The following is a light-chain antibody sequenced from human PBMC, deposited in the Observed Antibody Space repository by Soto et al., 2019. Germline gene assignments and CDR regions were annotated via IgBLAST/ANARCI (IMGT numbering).Light chain of an antibody. V-gene: IGLV2-14*01. J-gene: IGLJ1*01. Sequence: LTQPASVSGSPGQSITISCTGTSSDVGGYNYVSWYQQHPGKAPKLMIYEVSNRPLGVSNRFSGSKSGSTASLTISGLQAEDEADYYCTSYTSSSTLDVFGTGTKVTVL. CDR3: TSYTSSSTLDV. CDR1: SSDVGGYNY. CDR2: EVS.